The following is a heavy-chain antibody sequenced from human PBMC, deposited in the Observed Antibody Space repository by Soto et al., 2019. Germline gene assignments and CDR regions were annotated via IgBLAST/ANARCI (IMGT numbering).Heavy chain of an antibody. CDR2: ISAYNGNT. D-gene: IGHD2-8*01. J-gene: IGHJ4*02. CDR1: GYTFTSYG. V-gene: IGHV1-18*01. Sequence: ASVKVSCKASGYTFTSYGISWVRQAPGQGLEWMGWISAYNGNTNYAQKLQGRVTMTTDTSTSTAYMELRSLRSDDTAVYYCARNLPTHCTNGVCYLGLFDYWGQGTLVTVSS. CDR3: ARNLPTHCTNGVCYLGLFDY.